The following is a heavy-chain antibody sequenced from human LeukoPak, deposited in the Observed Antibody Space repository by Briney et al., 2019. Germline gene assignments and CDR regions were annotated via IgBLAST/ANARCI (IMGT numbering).Heavy chain of an antibody. CDR2: ISGSSTNI. J-gene: IGHJ4*02. D-gene: IGHD6-19*01. Sequence: PGGSLRLSCAASGFSFNSYTLNWVRQAPAKGLEWVSSISGSSTNIDYADSVKGRFTISRDNARNSLFLQMHGLRAEDTAVYYCARDFSSGWYSPGYYFDRWGQGTLVTVSS. CDR1: GFSFNSYT. V-gene: IGHV3-21*06. CDR3: ARDFSSGWYSPGYYFDR.